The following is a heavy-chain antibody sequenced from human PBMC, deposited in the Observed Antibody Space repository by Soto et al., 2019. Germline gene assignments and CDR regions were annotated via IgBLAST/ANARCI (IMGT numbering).Heavy chain of an antibody. D-gene: IGHD3-10*01. Sequence: QVQLVESGGGVVQPGRSLRLSCAASGFTFSSYAMHWVRQAPGKGLEWVAVISYDGSNKYYADSVKGRFTISRDNYKNTLYLQMNSLRAEDTAVYYCARDRGSGLLWFGESYYYYGMDVWGQGTTVTVSS. CDR3: ARDRGSGLLWFGESYYYYGMDV. V-gene: IGHV3-30-3*01. CDR1: GFTFSSYA. CDR2: ISYDGSNK. J-gene: IGHJ6*02.